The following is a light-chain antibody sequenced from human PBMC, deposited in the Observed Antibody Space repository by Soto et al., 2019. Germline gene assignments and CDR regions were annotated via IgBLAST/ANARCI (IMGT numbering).Light chain of an antibody. Sequence: EIVLTQSPGALSLSPGERATLSCRASHSVSSSYLAWYQQKPGQAPRLLIYGASSRPTGIPDRFSGRGSGTDFTLTISRLEPEDFAVYYCQQDGSSRTFGQGTKLEIK. CDR3: QQDGSSRT. J-gene: IGKJ2*01. CDR1: HSVSSSY. CDR2: GAS. V-gene: IGKV3-20*01.